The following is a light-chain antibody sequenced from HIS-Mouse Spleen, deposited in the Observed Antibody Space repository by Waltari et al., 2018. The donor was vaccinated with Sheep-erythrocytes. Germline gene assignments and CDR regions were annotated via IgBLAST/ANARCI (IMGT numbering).Light chain of an antibody. J-gene: IGLJ3*02. CDR3: QSYDSSLSGSV. Sequence: SCTGSSSNIGAGYDVHWYQQLPGTAPKLLIYGNSNRPSGVPDRFSGSKSGTSASLAIPGLQAEDEADYYCQSYDSSLSGSVFGGGTKLTVL. CDR2: GNS. CDR1: SSNIGAGYD. V-gene: IGLV1-40*01.